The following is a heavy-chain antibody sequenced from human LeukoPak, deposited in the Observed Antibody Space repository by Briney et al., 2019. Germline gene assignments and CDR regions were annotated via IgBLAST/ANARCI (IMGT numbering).Heavy chain of an antibody. Sequence: GGSLRLSCAASGFTFSSYGMNWVRQAPGKGLEWVSAISSSSSYINYADSVKGRFTISRDNAKNSLYLQMNSLRAEDTAVYYCVRTSRDCGFWSGYFFFDYWGQGTLVTVSS. CDR1: GFTFSSYG. D-gene: IGHD3-3*01. CDR3: VRTSRDCGFWSGYFFFDY. J-gene: IGHJ4*02. V-gene: IGHV3-21*01. CDR2: ISSSSSYI.